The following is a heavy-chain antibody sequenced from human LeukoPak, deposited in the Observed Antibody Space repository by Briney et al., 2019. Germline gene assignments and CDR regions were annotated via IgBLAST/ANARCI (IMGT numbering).Heavy chain of an antibody. J-gene: IGHJ3*02. CDR3: AKSATRRTYDAFDI. CDR2: ISWTSGSI. CDR1: GFTFDDYA. Sequence: GGSLRLSCAASGFTFDDYAMHWVRQAPGEGLEWVSGISWTSGSIAYADSVKGRFTISRDNAKNSLYLQMNSLRAEDTALYYCAKSATRRTYDAFDIWGQGTMVTVSS. V-gene: IGHV3-9*01. D-gene: IGHD2-15*01.